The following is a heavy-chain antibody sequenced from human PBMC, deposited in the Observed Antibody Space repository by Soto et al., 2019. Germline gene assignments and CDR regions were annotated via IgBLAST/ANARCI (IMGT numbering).Heavy chain of an antibody. CDR2: ISGSGSTT. CDR1: GFSFNNHA. V-gene: IGHV3-23*01. J-gene: IGHJ3*01. CDR3: AKDRLMLTMVVVGAFDF. D-gene: IGHD3-22*01. Sequence: VQLLESGGGLVQPGGSLRLSCAASGFSFNNHAMTWVRQAPGKGLEGGSGISGSGSTTHYEDSVKGRFTISRDNSKDTLYLQMNSLRPEDTAVYYCAKDRLMLTMVVVGAFDFWGLGTMVTVSS.